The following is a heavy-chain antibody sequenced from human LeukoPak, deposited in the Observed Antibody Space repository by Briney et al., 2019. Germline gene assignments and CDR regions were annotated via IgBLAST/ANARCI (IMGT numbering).Heavy chain of an antibody. CDR2: IIPIFGTA. Sequence: SVKVSCKASGGTFSSYAISWVRQAPGQGLEWMGGIIPIFGTANYAQKFQGRVTITADESTSTAYMELSSLRSEDTAVYYCASTERRYSYGVEYFQHWGQGTLVTVSS. CDR3: ASTERRYSYGVEYFQH. J-gene: IGHJ1*01. CDR1: GGTFSSYA. D-gene: IGHD5-18*01. V-gene: IGHV1-69*13.